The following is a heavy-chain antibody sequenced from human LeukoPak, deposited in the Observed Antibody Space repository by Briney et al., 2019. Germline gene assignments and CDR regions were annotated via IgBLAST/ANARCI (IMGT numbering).Heavy chain of an antibody. CDR2: IKQDGSEK. D-gene: IGHD2-15*01. Sequence: GGSLRLSCAASGFTFSSYWMSWVRQAPGKGLEWVANIKQDGSEKYYVDSVKGRFTISRDNAKNSLYLQMNSLRAEDTAVYYCARDQNLGYCSGGSCYPAGYYYYYGMDVWGQGTTVTVSS. V-gene: IGHV3-7*01. CDR1: GFTFSSYW. CDR3: ARDQNLGYCSGGSCYPAGYYYYYGMDV. J-gene: IGHJ6*02.